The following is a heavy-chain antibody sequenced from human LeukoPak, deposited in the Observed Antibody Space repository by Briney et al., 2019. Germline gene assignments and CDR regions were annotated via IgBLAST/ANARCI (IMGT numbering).Heavy chain of an antibody. CDR3: AKQWLVGI. CDR2: LSETGDTT. CDR1: GFSFSDHA. V-gene: IGHV3-23*01. J-gene: IGHJ4*02. D-gene: IGHD6-19*01. Sequence: GGSLRLSCAASGFSFSDHAMNWVRQAPGKGLEWVSSLSETGDTTDYADSVKGRFTISRDNSKNTLYLQMDSLRPDDAAVYYCAKQWLVGIWGQGTLVTVSS.